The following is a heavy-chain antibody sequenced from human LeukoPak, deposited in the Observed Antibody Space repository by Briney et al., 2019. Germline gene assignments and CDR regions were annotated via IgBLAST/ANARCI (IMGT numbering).Heavy chain of an antibody. V-gene: IGHV1-18*04. CDR1: GYTFINYG. J-gene: IGHJ2*01. D-gene: IGHD5-12*01. Sequence: GASVKVSCKASGYTFINYGFSWVRRAPGQGLEWMGWISGYNGNTNYLQRFQGRVTMTTDTSTNTVYMELRSLRSDDTAVYYCARLSTNSRVGGYDPQWYFDLWGRGTLVTVSS. CDR2: ISGYNGNT. CDR3: ARLSTNSRVGGYDPQWYFDL.